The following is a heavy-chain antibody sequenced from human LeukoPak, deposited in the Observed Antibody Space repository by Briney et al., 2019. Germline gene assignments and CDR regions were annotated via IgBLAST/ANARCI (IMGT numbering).Heavy chain of an antibody. V-gene: IGHV3-48*01. Sequence: GGSLRLSCATSGFTLRYYQMNWIRQAPGKGLEWVSYINVVNGAIYYADSVKGRFTISGDIATNSVYLQMNSLRAEDTALYYCVRDGNRGYDMDVWGQGTAVTVSS. CDR2: INVVNGAI. D-gene: IGHD3-10*01. CDR1: GFTLRYYQ. J-gene: IGHJ6*02. CDR3: VRDGNRGYDMDV.